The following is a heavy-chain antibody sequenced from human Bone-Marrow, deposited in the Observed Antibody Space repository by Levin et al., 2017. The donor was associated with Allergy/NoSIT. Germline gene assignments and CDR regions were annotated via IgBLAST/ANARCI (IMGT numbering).Heavy chain of an antibody. CDR2: INSDGSST. D-gene: IGHD3/OR15-3a*01. Sequence: GGSLRLSCAASGFTFSSYWMHWVRQAPGKGLVWVSRINSDGSSTSYADSVKGRFTISRDNAKNTLYLQMNSLRAEDTAVYYCARVVLLDETHNENWFDPWGQGTLVTVSS. CDR1: GFTFSSYW. J-gene: IGHJ5*02. V-gene: IGHV3-74*01. CDR3: ARVVLLDETHNENWFDP.